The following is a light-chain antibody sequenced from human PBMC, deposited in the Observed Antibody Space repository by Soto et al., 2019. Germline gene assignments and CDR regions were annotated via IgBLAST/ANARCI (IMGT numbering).Light chain of an antibody. V-gene: IGKV1-39*01. CDR2: AAS. CDR3: QKSYSTPRT. J-gene: IGKJ1*01. CDR1: QSISSY. Sequence: DIPMTQSPSSLSASVGDRVTIACRASQSISSYLNWYQQKPGKAPKVLIYAASSLESGVPSRFSGSGSGTDFPLTISSLQPEDFSTYYCQKSYSTPRTFGQGTKVEIK.